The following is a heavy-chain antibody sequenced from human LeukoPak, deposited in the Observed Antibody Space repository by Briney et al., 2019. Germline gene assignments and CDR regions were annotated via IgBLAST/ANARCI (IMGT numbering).Heavy chain of an antibody. D-gene: IGHD6-19*01. J-gene: IGHJ5*02. CDR3: AREMLAAVAAQS. CDR1: GFTFSSYW. Sequence: GGSLRLSRAASGFTFSSYWMGWVRQAPGKGREWVANIKQDGREKYYVDSVKGRFTISRDNAKNSLYLQMTSLRAEDTAVYYCAREMLAAVAAQSWGQGSLVTVSA. V-gene: IGHV3-7*01. CDR2: IKQDGREK.